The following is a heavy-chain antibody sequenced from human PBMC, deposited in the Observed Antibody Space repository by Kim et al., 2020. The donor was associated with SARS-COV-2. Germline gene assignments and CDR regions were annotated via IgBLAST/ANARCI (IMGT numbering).Heavy chain of an antibody. CDR3: ARVIQYYDILTGQFDY. V-gene: IGHV1-3*01. D-gene: IGHD3-9*01. Sequence: FQGRVTITRDTSASTAYMELSSLRSEDTAVYYCARVIQYYDILTGQFDYWGQGTLVTASS. J-gene: IGHJ4*02.